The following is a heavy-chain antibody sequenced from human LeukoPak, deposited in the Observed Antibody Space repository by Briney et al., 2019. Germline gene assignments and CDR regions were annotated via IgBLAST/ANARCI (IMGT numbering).Heavy chain of an antibody. V-gene: IGHV3-48*01. J-gene: IGHJ3*02. CDR3: AREHQNYDFWSGYYALDI. CDR2: ISSSSSTI. D-gene: IGHD3-3*01. Sequence: PGGSLRLSCAASGFTFSSYSMNWVRQAPGKGLEWVSYISSSSSTIYYADSVKGRFTISRDNAKNSLYLQMNSLRAEDTAVYYCAREHQNYDFWSGYYALDIWGQGTMVTVSS. CDR1: GFTFSSYS.